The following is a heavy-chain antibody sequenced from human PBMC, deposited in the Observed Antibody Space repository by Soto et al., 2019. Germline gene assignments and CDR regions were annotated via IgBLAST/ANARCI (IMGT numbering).Heavy chain of an antibody. CDR2: SYYSASP. CDR1: GGSVSSGGYY. CDR3: AREVWNSHDFDY. Sequence: PSETLSLTCNVSGGSVSSGGYYWSWIRQHPGKGLEWIGYSYYSASPYYNPSLKSRLTISVDTSKNQFSLRLTSVTAADTAVYYCAREVWNSHDFDYWGPGTLVTVS. J-gene: IGHJ4*02. D-gene: IGHD1-7*01. V-gene: IGHV4-31*03.